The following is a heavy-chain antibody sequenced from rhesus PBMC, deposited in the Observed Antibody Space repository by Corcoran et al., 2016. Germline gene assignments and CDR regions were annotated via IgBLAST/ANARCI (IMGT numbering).Heavy chain of an antibody. CDR3: ARDRVTTYGLDS. Sequence: QVQLQESGPGLVKPSETLSLTCAVSGGSISYDYYWSWIRQPPGKGLEWIGYIYGSGGGTNYNPSLKNRVTISIDTSKNQFSLKLSSVTAADTAVYYCARDRVTTYGLDSWGQGVVVTVSS. V-gene: IGHV4-106*01. CDR1: GGSISYDYY. D-gene: IGHD4-17*01. J-gene: IGHJ6*01. CDR2: IYGSGGGT.